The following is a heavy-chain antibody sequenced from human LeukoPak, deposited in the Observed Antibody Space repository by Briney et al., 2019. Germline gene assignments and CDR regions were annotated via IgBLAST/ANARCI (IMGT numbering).Heavy chain of an antibody. CDR1: GGSISSGDYS. V-gene: IGHV4-30-2*01. CDR3: ARGTTVTTRGGFDY. D-gene: IGHD4-17*01. J-gene: IGHJ4*02. Sequence: SETLSLTCALSGGSISSGDYSWNWIRQPPGKGLEWIGYIYHSGITYYKPSLKSRVTISIDRSKNQFSLRLSSVTAADTAVYSCARGTTVTTRGGFDYWGQGTLVTVSS. CDR2: IYHSGIT.